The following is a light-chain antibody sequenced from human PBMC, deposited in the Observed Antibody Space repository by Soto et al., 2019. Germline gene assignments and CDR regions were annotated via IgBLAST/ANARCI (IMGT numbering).Light chain of an antibody. CDR1: QSVSSY. CDR2: GIS. Sequence: EIVLTQSPATLSLSPGERASLSCRASQSVSSYLAWYQQKPGQAPRLLIYGISNRATGIPDRFSGSGSGTDFTLTISRLEPEDFAVYYCHQYGSSWTFGQGTKVDIK. J-gene: IGKJ1*01. V-gene: IGKV3-20*01. CDR3: HQYGSSWT.